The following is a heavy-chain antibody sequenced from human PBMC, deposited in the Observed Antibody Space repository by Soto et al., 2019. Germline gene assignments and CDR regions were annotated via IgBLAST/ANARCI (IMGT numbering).Heavy chain of an antibody. V-gene: IGHV4-30-2*01. CDR2: IYHSGST. D-gene: IGHD5-12*01. CDR3: AAGGGLPRYY. CDR1: GGSISSGGYS. Sequence: QLQLQESGSGLVKPSQTLSLTCAVSGGSISSGGYSWSWIRQPPGKGLEWIGYIYHSGSTYYNPSLQSRVTVSVHRSKTHVSLKLSSVTAADTAVYYCAAGGGLPRYYWGQGTLVTVSS. J-gene: IGHJ4*02.